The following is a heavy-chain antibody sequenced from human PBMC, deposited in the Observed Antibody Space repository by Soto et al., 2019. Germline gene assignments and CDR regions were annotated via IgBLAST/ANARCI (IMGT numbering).Heavy chain of an antibody. J-gene: IGHJ4*02. CDR1: GGTFSSYA. D-gene: IGHD3-22*01. V-gene: IGHV1-69*01. CDR3: ARDRGISKVEYYYDV. CDR2: IIPIFGTA. Sequence: QVQLVQSGAEVKKPGSSVKVSCKASGGTFSSYAIGWVRQAPGQGLEWMGGIIPIFGTANYAQKFQGRVTITADESTSTAYMELSSLRSEDTTVYYCARDRGISKVEYYYDVWGQGTLVTVSS.